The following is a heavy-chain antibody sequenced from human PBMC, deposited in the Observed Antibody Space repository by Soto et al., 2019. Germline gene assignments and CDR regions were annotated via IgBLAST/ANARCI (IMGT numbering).Heavy chain of an antibody. V-gene: IGHV4-39*02. J-gene: IGHJ5*02. CDR3: ARDDRAFAGYSNYASSNWFDP. D-gene: IGHD4-4*01. CDR2: IYYSGST. CDR1: GGSISSSSYY. Sequence: PSETLSLTCTVSGGSISSSSYYWGWIRQPPGKGLEWIGSIYYSGSTYYNPSLKSRVTISVDTSKNQFSLKLSSVTAADTAVYYCARDDRAFAGYSNYASSNWFDPWGQGTLVTVSS.